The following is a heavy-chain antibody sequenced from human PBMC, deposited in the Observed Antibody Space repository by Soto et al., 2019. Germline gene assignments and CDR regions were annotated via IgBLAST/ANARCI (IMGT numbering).Heavy chain of an antibody. D-gene: IGHD3-10*01. Sequence: QVQLEQSGAEVKKPGASVKVSCKTSGYTFTSDDINWVRQAAGQGLEWIGWMNPNSGNTGYAQKFQGRVTMTRNTSISTAYMELSSLRSEDTAVYYCARRRVDIVVRAVFPYKTYYYYGLDVWGQGTTVTVSS. CDR1: GYTFTSDD. J-gene: IGHJ6*02. CDR3: ARRRVDIVVRAVFPYKTYYYYGLDV. CDR2: MNPNSGNT. V-gene: IGHV1-8*01.